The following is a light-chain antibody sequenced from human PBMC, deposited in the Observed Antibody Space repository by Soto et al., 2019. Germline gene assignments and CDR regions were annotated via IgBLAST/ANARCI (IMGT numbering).Light chain of an antibody. CDR2: GAS. CDR1: QSVSSN. Sequence: EIVLTQSPATLSLSPGESATLSCRASQSVSSNLAWYQQKTGQAPRRLIFGASIRATGIPARLSGSGSGTDLNLTISGLEPEDFAVYYCQKYGSSPSTCGQGTKVDIK. V-gene: IGKV3-20*01. J-gene: IGKJ1*01. CDR3: QKYGSSPST.